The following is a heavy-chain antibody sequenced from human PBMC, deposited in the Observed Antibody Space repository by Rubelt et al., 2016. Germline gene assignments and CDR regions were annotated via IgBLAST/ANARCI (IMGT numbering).Heavy chain of an antibody. CDR2: INSDGSST. J-gene: IGHJ4*02. D-gene: IGHD3-9*01. V-gene: IGHV3-74*01. CDR1: GFTFSLYW. CDR3: ARDPGPVDWLPYYFDY. Sequence: QLVESGGGLVQPGGSLRLSCAASGFTFSLYWMHWVRQAPGKGLVWVSRINSDGSSTSYADSVKGRFTISRDNSKNTLYLQMNSLRAEDTALYYCARDPGPVDWLPYYFDYWGQGTLVTVSS.